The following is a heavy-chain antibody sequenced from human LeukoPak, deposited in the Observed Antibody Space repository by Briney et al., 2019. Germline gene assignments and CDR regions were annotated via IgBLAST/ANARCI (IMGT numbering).Heavy chain of an antibody. CDR1: GGSISSSSYY. CDR2: IYYSGST. CDR3: ARGMTTVTPFDY. V-gene: IGHV4-39*01. D-gene: IGHD4-17*01. J-gene: IGHJ4*02. Sequence: SETLSLTCTVSGGSISSSSYYWGWVRQPPGKGLEWIGSIYYSGSTYYNPSLKSRVTISVDTSKNQFSLKLSSVTAADTAVYYCARGMTTVTPFDYWGQGTLVTVSS.